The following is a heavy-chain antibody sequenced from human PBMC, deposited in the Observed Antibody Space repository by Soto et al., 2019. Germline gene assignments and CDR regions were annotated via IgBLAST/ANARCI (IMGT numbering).Heavy chain of an antibody. CDR2: ISGSGGST. CDR3: AKDYSSGWWNVYYFDY. V-gene: IGHV3-23*01. D-gene: IGHD6-19*01. CDR1: GFTFSSYA. J-gene: IGHJ4*02. Sequence: VQLLESGGGLVQPGGSLRLSCAASGFTFSSYAMSWVRQAPGKGLEWVSAISGSGGSTYYADSVKGRFTISRDNSKNTLSLQMNSLRAEDTAVYYCAKDYSSGWWNVYYFDYWGQGTLVTVSS.